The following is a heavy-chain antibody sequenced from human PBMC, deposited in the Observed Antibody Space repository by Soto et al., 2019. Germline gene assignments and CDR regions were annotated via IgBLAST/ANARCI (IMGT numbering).Heavy chain of an antibody. J-gene: IGHJ4*02. CDR2: ISGSGGST. CDR3: AKDIDLMLGYCSGGSCYPSGAHFDY. V-gene: IGHV3-23*01. CDR1: GFTFSSYA. D-gene: IGHD2-15*01. Sequence: GGSLRLSCAASGFTFSSYAMSWVRQAPGKGLEWVSAISGSGGSTYYADSVKGRFTISRDNSKNTLYLQMNSLRAEDTAVYYCAKDIDLMLGYCSGGSCYPSGAHFDYWGQGTLVTVSS.